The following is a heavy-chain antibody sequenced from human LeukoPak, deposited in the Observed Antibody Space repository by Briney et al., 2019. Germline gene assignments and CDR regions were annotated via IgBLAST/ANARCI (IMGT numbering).Heavy chain of an antibody. CDR2: ISSSGSTI. Sequence: GGSLRLSCAASGFTFSSYEMNWVRQAPGKGLEWVSYISSSGSTIYYADSVKGRFTISSDNAKNSLYLQMNSLRAEDTAVYYCARGYSSGFYPPYYFYYMDVWGKGTTVTISS. V-gene: IGHV3-48*03. CDR3: ARGYSSGFYPPYYFYYMDV. D-gene: IGHD3-22*01. J-gene: IGHJ6*03. CDR1: GFTFSSYE.